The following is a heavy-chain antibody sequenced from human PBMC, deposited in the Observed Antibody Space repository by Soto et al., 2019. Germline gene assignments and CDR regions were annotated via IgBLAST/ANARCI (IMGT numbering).Heavy chain of an antibody. J-gene: IGHJ4*02. V-gene: IGHV4-34*01. Sequence: QVQLQQWGAGLLKPSETLSLTCAVHGGSFTGYYWSWIRQPPGKALEWVGEINHGGSTNYNPSLQSRVTISLDTSKNQFSLDLTSVTAADSAFSYCTRGPMVYYGAGTCGYFDSWGQGTRVTVSS. CDR3: TRGPMVYYGAGTCGYFDS. D-gene: IGHD3-10*01. CDR1: GGSFTGYY. CDR2: INHGGST.